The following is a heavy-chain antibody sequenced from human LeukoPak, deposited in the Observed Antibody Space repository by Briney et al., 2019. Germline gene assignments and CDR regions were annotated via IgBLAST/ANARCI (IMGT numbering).Heavy chain of an antibody. CDR2: IYYSGST. D-gene: IGHD6-19*01. CDR1: GGSLSSSSYY. Sequence: SETLSLTCTVSGGSLSSSSYYWGWIRQPPGKGLEWIGSIYYSGSTYYNPSLKSRATISVDTSKNQFSLKLTSVTAADTAVYYCASAVAAFYYFDYWGQGTLVTVSS. V-gene: IGHV4-39*01. CDR3: ASAVAAFYYFDY. J-gene: IGHJ4*02.